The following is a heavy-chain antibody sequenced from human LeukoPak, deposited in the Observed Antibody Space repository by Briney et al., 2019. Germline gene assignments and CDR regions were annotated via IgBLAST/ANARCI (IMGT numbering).Heavy chain of an antibody. V-gene: IGHV3-21*01. CDR1: GFTFSSYS. Sequence: GGFLRLSCAASGFTFSSYSMNWVRQAPGKGLEWVSSISSSSSYIYYADSVKGRFTISRDNAKNSLYLQMNSLRAEDTAVYYCARDGYCSGGSCYSSYWGQGTLVTVSS. CDR2: ISSSSSYI. D-gene: IGHD2-15*01. J-gene: IGHJ4*02. CDR3: ARDGYCSGGSCYSSY.